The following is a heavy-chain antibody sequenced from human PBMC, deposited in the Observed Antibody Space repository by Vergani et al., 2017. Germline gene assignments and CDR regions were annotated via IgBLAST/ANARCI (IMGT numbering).Heavy chain of an antibody. V-gene: IGHV3-30-3*01. CDR2: ISYDGSNK. CDR1: GFTFSSYA. Sequence: QVQLVESGGGAVQPGRSLRLSCAASGFTFSSYAMHWVRQAPGKGLEWVAVISYDGSNKYYADSVKGRFTISRDNSKNTLYLQMNSLRAEDTAVYYCATILRFSGYSYGYDYFDYWGQGTLVTVSS. CDR3: ATILRFSGYSYGYDYFDY. J-gene: IGHJ4*02. D-gene: IGHD5-18*01.